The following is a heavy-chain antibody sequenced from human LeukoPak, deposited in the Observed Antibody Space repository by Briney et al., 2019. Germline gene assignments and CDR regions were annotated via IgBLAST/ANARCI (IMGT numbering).Heavy chain of an antibody. CDR3: AKEIELSGFDY. J-gene: IGHJ4*02. CDR2: ISYDGSKK. Sequence: GGSLRLSCAASGFTFSNYAMHWVRQAPGKGLEWVAVISYDGSKKDYADSEKGRFTISRDNSKSTLYLQMNSLRAEDTAVYYCAKEIELSGFDYWGQGILVTVSS. CDR1: GFTFSNYA. V-gene: IGHV3-30*04. D-gene: IGHD3-16*02.